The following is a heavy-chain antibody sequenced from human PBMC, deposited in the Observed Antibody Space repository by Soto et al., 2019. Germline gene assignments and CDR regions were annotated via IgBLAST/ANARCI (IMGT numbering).Heavy chain of an antibody. V-gene: IGHV4-59*01. D-gene: IGHD6-13*01. CDR2: IYYSGST. CDR1: GGSISSYY. Sequence: SETLSLTCTVSGGSISSYYWSWIRQPPGKXLEWIGYIYYSGSTNYNPSLKSRVTISVDTSKNQFSLKLSSVTAADTAVYYCARYSSIAAAGTFLFGFDYWGQGTLVTVSS. CDR3: ARYSSIAAAGTFLFGFDY. J-gene: IGHJ4*02.